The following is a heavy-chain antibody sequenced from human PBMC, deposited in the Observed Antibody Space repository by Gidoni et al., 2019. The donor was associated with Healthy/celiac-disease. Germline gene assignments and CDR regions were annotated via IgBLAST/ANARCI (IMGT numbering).Heavy chain of an antibody. V-gene: IGHV3-23*01. J-gene: IGHJ4*02. CDR1: GFTFSSYA. Sequence: EVQLLESGGGLVQPGGSLRLSCAASGFTFSSYAMSWVRQAPGKGLEWVSAISGSGGSTYYADSVKGRFTISRDNSKNTLYLQMNSLRAEDTAVYYCARRVVDIVATMYFDYWGQGTLVTVSS. CDR2: ISGSGGST. CDR3: ARRVVDIVATMYFDY. D-gene: IGHD5-12*01.